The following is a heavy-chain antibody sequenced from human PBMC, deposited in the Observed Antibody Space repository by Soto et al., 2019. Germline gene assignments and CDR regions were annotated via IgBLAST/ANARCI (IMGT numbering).Heavy chain of an antibody. CDR3: ARGGYSYGGWLGYYYGMDV. D-gene: IGHD5-18*01. Sequence: XGTLSLTCTVSGGSVSSGSYYWSWIRQPPGKGLEWIGYIYYSGSTNYNPSLKSRVTISVDTSKNQFSLKLSSVTAADTAVYYCARGGYSYGGWLGYYYGMDVWGQGTTVTVSS. CDR1: GGSVSSGSYY. J-gene: IGHJ6*02. CDR2: IYYSGST. V-gene: IGHV4-61*01.